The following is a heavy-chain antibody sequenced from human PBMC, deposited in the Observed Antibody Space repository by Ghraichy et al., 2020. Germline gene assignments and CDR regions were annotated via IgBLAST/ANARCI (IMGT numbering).Heavy chain of an antibody. CDR2: IYYSGST. CDR3: ARNYDFWSGYSGHDAFDI. J-gene: IGHJ3*02. V-gene: IGHV4-31*03. D-gene: IGHD3-3*01. CDR1: GGSISSGGYY. Sequence: SETLSLTCTVSGGSISSGGYYWSWIRQHPGKGLEWIGYIYYSGSTYYNPSLKSRVTISVDTSKNQFSLKLSSVTAADTAVYYCARNYDFWSGYSGHDAFDIWGQGTMVTVSS.